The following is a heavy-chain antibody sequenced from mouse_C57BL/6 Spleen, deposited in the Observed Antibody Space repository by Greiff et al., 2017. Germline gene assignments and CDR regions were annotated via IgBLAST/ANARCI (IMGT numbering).Heavy chain of an antibody. Sequence: QVQLQQSGAELVKPGASVKISCKASGYAFSSYWMNWVKQRPGKGLEWIGQIYPGDGDTNYNGKFKGKATQTADKSSSTAYMQLSSLTSEDSAVYFCARGGLGSYFDYWGQGTTLTVSS. CDR1: GYAFSSYW. V-gene: IGHV1-80*01. CDR2: IYPGDGDT. CDR3: ARGGLGSYFDY. J-gene: IGHJ2*01. D-gene: IGHD4-1*01.